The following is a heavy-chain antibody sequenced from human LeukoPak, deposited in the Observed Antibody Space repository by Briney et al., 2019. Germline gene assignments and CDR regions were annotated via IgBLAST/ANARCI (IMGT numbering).Heavy chain of an antibody. Sequence: SETLSLTCTVSGDSISSYYWSWIRQPAGKGLEWIGRMYVSGSTNYNPSLKSRVTMSVDTSKNQFSLKMTSVTAADTAFYYCARDMVRGVKAYLSWFDPWGQGILVTVSS. CDR1: GDSISSYY. CDR3: ARDMVRGVKAYLSWFDP. V-gene: IGHV4-4*07. CDR2: MYVSGST. D-gene: IGHD3-10*01. J-gene: IGHJ5*02.